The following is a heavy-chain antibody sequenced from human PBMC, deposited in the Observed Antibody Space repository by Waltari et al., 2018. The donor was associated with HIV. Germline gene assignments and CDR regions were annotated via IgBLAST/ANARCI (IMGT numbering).Heavy chain of an antibody. CDR3: ARGRAGKSSYYYYCMDV. V-gene: IGHV3-72*01. CDR2: TRNKLNGYTT. Sequence: EVQVVESGGGLVQPGGSLRLSCAASGFTLSDNYMDWVRQAPGKGLEWVGRTRNKLNGYTTEYAASVKGRFTISRDDSKNSLSLQMNSLKTEDTAVYYCARGRAGKSSYYYYCMDVWGKGTTVTVSS. J-gene: IGHJ6*03. D-gene: IGHD1-1*01. CDR1: GFTLSDNY.